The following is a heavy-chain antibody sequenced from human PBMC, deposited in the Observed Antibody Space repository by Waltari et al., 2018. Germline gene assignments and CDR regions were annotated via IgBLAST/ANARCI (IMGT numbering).Heavy chain of an antibody. D-gene: IGHD2-2*01. CDR3: AGDRAIGLFFDY. CDR2: VQHNGKT. V-gene: IGHV4-4*02. CDR1: GDSVSGNYW. Sequence: QVQLQESGQGLVKPSGTLSLTCAVSGDSVSGNYWWSWVRPSPEKWLEWIGQVQHNGKTQYNPSMQSRVTRSVDSPKNHFSLTLKSVTAADTAVYYCAGDRAIGLFFDYWGRGTLVTVSS. J-gene: IGHJ4*02.